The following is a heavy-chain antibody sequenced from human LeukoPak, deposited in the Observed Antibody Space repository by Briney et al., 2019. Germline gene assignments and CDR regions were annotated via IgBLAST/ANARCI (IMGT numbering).Heavy chain of an antibody. CDR2: IYYSGRT. Sequence: PSETLSVTCMVSGGSIGSYYCSWMRQPPGKEVEGIGYIYYSGRTNYNPSLKSVVTISVDTSKNQFSLKLSSVTAADTAVYYCARLSTDYHASGSDNWFDPWGQGTLVTVSS. V-gene: IGHV4-59*12. J-gene: IGHJ5*02. CDR3: ARLSTDYHASGSDNWFDP. D-gene: IGHD3-10*01. CDR1: GGSIGSYY.